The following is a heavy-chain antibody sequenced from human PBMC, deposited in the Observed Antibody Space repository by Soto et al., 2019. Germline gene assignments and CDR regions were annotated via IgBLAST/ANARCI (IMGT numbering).Heavy chain of an antibody. CDR1: GYSFTSYW. J-gene: IGHJ6*02. V-gene: IGHV5-51*01. CDR3: ARQRGYCSGGSCYSEGPYYYYGMDV. CDR2: IYPGDSDT. Sequence: PGESLKISCKGSGYSFTSYWIGWVRQMPGKGLEWMGIIYPGDSDTRYSPSFQGQVTISADKSISTAYLQWGSLKASDTAMYYCARQRGYCSGGSCYSEGPYYYYGMDVWGQGTTVTVSS. D-gene: IGHD2-15*01.